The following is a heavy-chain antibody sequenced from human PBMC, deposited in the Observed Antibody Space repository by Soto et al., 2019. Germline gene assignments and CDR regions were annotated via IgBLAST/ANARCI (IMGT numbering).Heavy chain of an antibody. CDR2: ISAYNGNT. Sequence: ASVQVSGKASGYTFTSYGISWVRQAPGKGLEGMGWISAYNGNTNYAQKLQGRVTMTTDTSTSTAYTYLRSLRSDDTAEYYCAREVGEQQPLSGPCYYYGMDVWGQGTTVTVSS. CDR1: GYTFTSYG. D-gene: IGHD6-13*01. V-gene: IGHV1-18*01. CDR3: AREVGEQQPLSGPCYYYGMDV. J-gene: IGHJ6*02.